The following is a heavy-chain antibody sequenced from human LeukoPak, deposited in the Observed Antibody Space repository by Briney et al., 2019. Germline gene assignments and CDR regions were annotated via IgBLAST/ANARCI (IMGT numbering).Heavy chain of an antibody. V-gene: IGHV4-30-4*01. J-gene: IGHJ4*02. CDR1: GASISSGDYF. Sequence: SQTLSLTCTVSGASISSGDYFWSWIRQPPGKGLEWIGYIYRSGSTYYNPSLRSRLTISLAASQNQFSLKLNSVTAADTAMYYCAGGADGSGTSTPIDYWGQGTLVTVS. D-gene: IGHD3-10*01. CDR3: AGGADGSGTSTPIDY. CDR2: IYRSGST.